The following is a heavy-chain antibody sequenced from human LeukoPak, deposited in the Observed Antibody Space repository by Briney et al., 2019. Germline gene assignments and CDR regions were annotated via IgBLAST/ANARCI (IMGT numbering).Heavy chain of an antibody. CDR3: AKGYSGSYYYYYGMDV. Sequence: GGSLRLSCAASGFIFSSYGMHWVRQAPGKGLEWVAVISYDGSNKYYADSVKGRFTISRDNSKNTLYLQMNSLRAEDTAVYYCAKGYSGSYYYYYGMDVWGQGTTVTVSS. D-gene: IGHD1-26*01. CDR1: GFIFSSYG. J-gene: IGHJ6*02. V-gene: IGHV3-30*18. CDR2: ISYDGSNK.